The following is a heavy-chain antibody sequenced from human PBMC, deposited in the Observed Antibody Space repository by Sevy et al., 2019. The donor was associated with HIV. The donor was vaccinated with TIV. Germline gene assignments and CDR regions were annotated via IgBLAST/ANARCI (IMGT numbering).Heavy chain of an antibody. J-gene: IGHJ3*02. CDR2: IFSGGGT. CDR1: GFTVSSNY. D-gene: IGHD3-22*01. Sequence: GGSLRLSCAASGFTVSSNYMSWVRQAPGKGLEWVSIIFSGGGTYYADSAPGRFTLSRDNSKNLVYLQMNSLRAEDTAEFYWARGATFYSDSSGRVLSVLGAFDIWGRGTMVTVSS. V-gene: IGHV3-53*01. CDR3: ARGATFYSDSSGRVLSVLGAFDI.